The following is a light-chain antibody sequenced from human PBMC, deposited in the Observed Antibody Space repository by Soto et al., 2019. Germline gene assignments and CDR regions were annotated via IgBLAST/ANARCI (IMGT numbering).Light chain of an antibody. CDR3: QQSYNFPRT. CDR2: DAS. V-gene: IGKV1-5*01. Sequence: DIQMTQSPSTLSASVGDRVTITCRASQSISSWLAWYQQKPGKAPKLLIYDASSLQSGVPSRFSGSGSGTDFTLTISSLQTEDFATYYCQQSYNFPRTFGQGTKLEIK. J-gene: IGKJ2*01. CDR1: QSISSW.